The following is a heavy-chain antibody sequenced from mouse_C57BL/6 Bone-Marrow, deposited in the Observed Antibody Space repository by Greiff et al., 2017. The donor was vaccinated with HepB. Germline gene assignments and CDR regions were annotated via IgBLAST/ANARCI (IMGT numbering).Heavy chain of an antibody. J-gene: IGHJ4*01. V-gene: IGHV1-81*01. CDR1: GYTFTSYG. D-gene: IGHD1-1*01. CDR3: ARSGIYYYGSGAMDY. CDR2: IYPRRGNT. Sequence: QVQLQQSGAELARPGASVKLSCKASGYTFTSYGISWVKQRTGQGLEWIGEIYPRRGNTYYNEKFKGKATLTADKSSSTAYMELRSLTSEDSAVYFCARSGIYYYGSGAMDYWGQGTSVTVSS.